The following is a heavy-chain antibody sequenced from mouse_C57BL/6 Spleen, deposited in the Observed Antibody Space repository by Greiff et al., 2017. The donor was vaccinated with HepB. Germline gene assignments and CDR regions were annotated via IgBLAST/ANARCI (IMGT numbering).Heavy chain of an antibody. D-gene: IGHD1-1*01. Sequence: VQLKQSGPELVKPGASVKISCKASGYSFTDYNMNWVKQSNGKSLEWIGVINPNYGTTSYNQKFKGKATLTVDQSSSTAYMQLNSLTSEDSAVYYCARFYYGSSYRYFDYWGQGTTLTVSS. CDR2: INPNYGTT. J-gene: IGHJ2*01. CDR1: GYSFTDYN. CDR3: ARFYYGSSYRYFDY. V-gene: IGHV1-39*01.